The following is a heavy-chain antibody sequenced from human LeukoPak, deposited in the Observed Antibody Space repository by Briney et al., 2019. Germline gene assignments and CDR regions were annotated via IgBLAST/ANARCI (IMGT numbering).Heavy chain of an antibody. V-gene: IGHV1/OR15-3*02. J-gene: IGHJ4*02. D-gene: IGHD4-23*01. Sequence: ASVKVSCKASGYTFTDYFMNWMRQAPGQRLEWMGWINAGNGNTKYSQKLQGRVTITRDTSASTAYMQLSSLRSEDTAVYYCARDSGDYGGNSHDYWGQGTLVTVSS. CDR1: GYTFTDYF. CDR3: ARDSGDYGGNSHDY. CDR2: INAGNGNT.